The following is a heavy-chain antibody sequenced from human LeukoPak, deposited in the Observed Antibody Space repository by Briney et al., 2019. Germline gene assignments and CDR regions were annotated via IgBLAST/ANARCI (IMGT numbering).Heavy chain of an antibody. CDR1: GYTFTGYY. J-gene: IGHJ4*02. CDR3: ARAPRGYSYGTFDY. Sequence: ASVKVSRKASGYTFTGYYMHWVRQAPGQGLEWMGWINPNSGGTNYAQKFQGWVTMTRDTSISTAYMELSRLRSDDTAVYYCARAPRGYSYGTFDYWGQGTLVTVSS. V-gene: IGHV1-2*04. D-gene: IGHD5-18*01. CDR2: INPNSGGT.